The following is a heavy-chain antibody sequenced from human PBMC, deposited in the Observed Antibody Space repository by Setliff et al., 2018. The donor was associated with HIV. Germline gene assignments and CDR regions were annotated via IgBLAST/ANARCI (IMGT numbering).Heavy chain of an antibody. V-gene: IGHV3-30*04. Sequence: VGSLRLSCAASGFTFSSYAMHWVRQAPGKGLEWVAVISYDGSNKYYADSVKGRFTISRDNSKNTLYLQMNSLRTEDTAVYYCAREGQWLDGFDYWGQGTLVTVSS. CDR3: AREGQWLDGFDY. CDR1: GFTFSSYA. J-gene: IGHJ4*02. D-gene: IGHD6-19*01. CDR2: ISYDGSNK.